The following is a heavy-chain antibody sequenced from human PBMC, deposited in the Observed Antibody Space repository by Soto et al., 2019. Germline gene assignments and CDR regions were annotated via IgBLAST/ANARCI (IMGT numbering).Heavy chain of an antibody. CDR1: GFRFNNYA. V-gene: IGHV3-30*18. CDR3: AKTIGLRLGELAPDF. D-gene: IGHD3-16*01. Sequence: GSLRLSCAAFGFRFNNYAIDWVRQAPGKGLEWVAFISFDGRKQYYGDSVQGRFSISRDDSKNTVFLQMSSLRPEDTAVYYCAKTIGLRLGELAPDFWGQGTLVTVSS. J-gene: IGHJ4*02. CDR2: ISFDGRKQ.